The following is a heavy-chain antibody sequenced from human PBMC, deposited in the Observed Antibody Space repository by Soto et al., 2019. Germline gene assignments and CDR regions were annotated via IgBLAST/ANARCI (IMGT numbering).Heavy chain of an antibody. CDR1: GGSISSYY. V-gene: IGHV4-59*08. J-gene: IGHJ6*03. CDR2: IYYSGST. CDR3: ARRSIAEDYYYYYYMDV. D-gene: IGHD6-6*01. Sequence: QVQLQESGPGLVKPSETLSLTCTVSGGSISSYYWSWIRQPPGKGLEWIGYIYYSGSTNYNPSLKRRVTISVDTSKNQFSLKLSSVTAADTAVYYCARRSIAEDYYYYYYMDVWGKGTTVTVSS.